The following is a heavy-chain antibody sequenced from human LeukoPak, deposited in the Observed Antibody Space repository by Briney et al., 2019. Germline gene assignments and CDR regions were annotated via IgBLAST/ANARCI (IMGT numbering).Heavy chain of an antibody. J-gene: IGHJ4*02. D-gene: IGHD1-26*01. CDR3: ARGVNSGYFDY. CDR2: TYYSGST. CDR1: GGSISSYY. Sequence: PSETLSLTCTVSGGSISSYYWSWIPQPPGKGLEWIGYTYYSGSTNYSPSLKSRVTISLDTSKNQCSLKLSSVTAADSAVYYCARGVNSGYFDYCGQGTLVTVSS. V-gene: IGHV4-59*01.